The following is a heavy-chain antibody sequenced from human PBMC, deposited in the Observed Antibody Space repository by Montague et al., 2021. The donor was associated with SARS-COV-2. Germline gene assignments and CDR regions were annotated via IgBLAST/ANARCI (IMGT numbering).Heavy chain of an antibody. CDR2: ISSSSSYI. CDR1: GFTFSSYS. CDR3: ARAAVRGVIEHIYGMDV. J-gene: IGHJ6*02. Sequence: SLRLSCAASGFTFSSYSMNWVRQAPGEGLEWVSSISSSSSYIYYADSVKGRFTISRDNAKNSLYLQMNSLRAEDTAVYYCARAAVRGVIEHIYGMDVWGQGTTVTVSS. D-gene: IGHD3-10*01. V-gene: IGHV3-21*01.